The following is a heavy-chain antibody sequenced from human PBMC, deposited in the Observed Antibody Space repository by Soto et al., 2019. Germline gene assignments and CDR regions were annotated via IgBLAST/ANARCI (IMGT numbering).Heavy chain of an antibody. J-gene: IGHJ3*02. CDR3: AGTGVGFGFDI. Sequence: QVQQQPWGARLLKPSETLSLTCAEYGRSMSGYNWSWLRRSPVRGRDWLGEIGPTGETNNAPSFMSRVTVAVDTSSHELSLSLTQVTAADTATYLCAGTGVGFGFDIWCLGTMVCVSS. V-gene: IGHV4-34*02. CDR2: IGPTGET. D-gene: IGHD3-10*01. CDR1: GRSMSGYN.